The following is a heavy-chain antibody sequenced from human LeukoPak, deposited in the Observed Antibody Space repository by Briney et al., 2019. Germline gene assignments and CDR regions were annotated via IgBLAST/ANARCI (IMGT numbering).Heavy chain of an antibody. CDR3: AKGTPIIELATYYYYMDV. V-gene: IGHV3-23*01. CDR2: ISGSGGST. D-gene: IGHD5-12*01. CDR1: GFTFSSYA. J-gene: IGHJ6*03. Sequence: QPGGSLRLSCAASGFTFSSYAMSWVRQAPGKGLEWVSAISGSGGSTYYADSVKGRFTISRDNSKNTLYLQMNSLRAEDTAVYYCAKGTPIIELATYYYYMDVWGKGTTVTVSS.